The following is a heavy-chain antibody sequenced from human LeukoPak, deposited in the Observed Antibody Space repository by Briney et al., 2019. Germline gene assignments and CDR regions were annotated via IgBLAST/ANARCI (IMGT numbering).Heavy chain of an antibody. CDR2: INPHSGGT. D-gene: IGHD5-18*01. CDR1: GYTFTGYY. V-gene: IGHV1-2*02. J-gene: IGHJ4*02. CDR3: ARGSQQLWLHVGDY. Sequence: ASVKVSCKASGYTFTGYYIHWVRQAPGQGLEWMGWINPHSGGTNYAQKFQGGVTMTRDTSITTAYMELSSLRSDDTAVYYCARGSQQLWLHVGDYWGQGTLVTVSS.